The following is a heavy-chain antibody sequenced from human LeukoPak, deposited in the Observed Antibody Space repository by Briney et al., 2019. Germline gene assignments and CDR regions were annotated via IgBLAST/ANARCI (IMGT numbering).Heavy chain of an antibody. CDR1: GFTFSNYA. J-gene: IGHJ4*02. CDR2: ISGSGVTT. Sequence: GSLRLSCAASGFTFSNYAMSWVRQAPGKGLEWVSTISGSGVTTYYVDSVKGRFTISRDNSKNTLYLQMNSLRAEDTAIFYCAKESPHSDYWGQGTLVTVSS. V-gene: IGHV3-23*01. CDR3: AKESPHSDY.